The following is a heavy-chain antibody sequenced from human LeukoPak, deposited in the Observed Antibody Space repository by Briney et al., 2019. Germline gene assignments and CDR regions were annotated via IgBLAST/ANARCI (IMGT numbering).Heavy chain of an antibody. J-gene: IGHJ4*02. CDR1: VLTFSRYS. CDR3: AREPAWSNHFDY. D-gene: IGHD3-16*02. Sequence: PGGSLRLSCAASVLTFSRYSMSWVRQAPGKGLEWVSSISSSSSYIYYADSVRGRFTISRDNAKNSLYLQMNSLRAEDTAVYYCAREPAWSNHFDYWGQGTLVTVSS. V-gene: IGHV3-21*01. CDR2: ISSSSSYI.